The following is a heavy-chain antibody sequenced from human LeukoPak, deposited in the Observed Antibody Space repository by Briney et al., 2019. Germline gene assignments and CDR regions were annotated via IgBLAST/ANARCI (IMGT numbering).Heavy chain of an antibody. J-gene: IGHJ3*02. CDR1: GYTFTSYG. V-gene: IGHV1-18*01. Sequence: ASVKVSCKASGYTFTSYGISWVRQAPGQGREWMGWISAYNGNTNYAQTLHGRVTMNTATSTSTDYMELRSLRSDDTAVYYCARVRNSMITFGGVIAGDAFDIWGQGTMVTVSS. CDR2: ISAYNGNT. D-gene: IGHD3-16*02. CDR3: ARVRNSMITFGGVIAGDAFDI.